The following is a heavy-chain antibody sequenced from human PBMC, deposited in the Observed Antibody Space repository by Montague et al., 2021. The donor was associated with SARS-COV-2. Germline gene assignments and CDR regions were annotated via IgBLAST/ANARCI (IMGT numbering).Heavy chain of an antibody. CDR1: GFSLSTIGVG. Sequence: PALVKPTQTLTLTCTFSGFSLSTIGVGVGWIRQPPGKALEWLALIYWDDDKRYSPFLRSRLTITKDTSKNQVVLTTTNMDPVDTATYFCAHSSGVDWLPRSGFDSWGQGTLVTVSS. D-gene: IGHD3-9*01. J-gene: IGHJ5*01. V-gene: IGHV2-5*02. CDR3: AHSSGVDWLPRSGFDS. CDR2: IYWDDDK.